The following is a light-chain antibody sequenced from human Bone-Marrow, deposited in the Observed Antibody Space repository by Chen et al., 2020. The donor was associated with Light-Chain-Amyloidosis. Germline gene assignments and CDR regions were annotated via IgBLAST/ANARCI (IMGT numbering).Light chain of an antibody. CDR3: QVWDRSSDRPV. V-gene: IGLV3-21*02. CDR2: DDS. CDR1: NIGSTS. Sequence: SYVLTQPSSVSVAPGQTATIACGGNNIGSTSVHWYQQTPGKAPLLVVYDDSDRTSGIPERLSGSNSGNTATLTISRVEAGDEAEYDCQVWDRSSDRPVFGGGTKLTVL. J-gene: IGLJ3*02.